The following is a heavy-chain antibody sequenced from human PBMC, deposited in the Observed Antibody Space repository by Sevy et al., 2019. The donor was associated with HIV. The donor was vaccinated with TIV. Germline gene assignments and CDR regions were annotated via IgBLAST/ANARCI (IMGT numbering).Heavy chain of an antibody. CDR2: INNSSRFI. J-gene: IGHJ4*02. CDR1: GFTFSDYY. V-gene: IGHV3-11*06. CDR3: ARGKVLFDY. Sequence: GGSLRLSCAASGFTFSDYYMSWISQAPGKGPEWVSYINNSSRFINYVDSVKGRFTISRDNAKNSLYLQMNSLRAGDTAVYYCARGKVLFDYWGQGTLVTVSS.